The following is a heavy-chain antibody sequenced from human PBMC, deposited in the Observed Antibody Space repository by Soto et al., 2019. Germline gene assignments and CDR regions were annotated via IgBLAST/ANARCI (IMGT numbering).Heavy chain of an antibody. D-gene: IGHD6-6*01. V-gene: IGHV3-7*05. J-gene: IGHJ4*02. Sequence: PGGSLRLSCAASGFTFSSYWMSWVRQAPGKGLEWVANIKEDGSEKYYVDSVKGRFTISRDNAKNSLYLQMNSLRAEDTAVYYCALLNPYRSSSNFDYWGQGYQVTVSS. CDR3: ALLNPYRSSSNFDY. CDR2: IKEDGSEK. CDR1: GFTFSSYW.